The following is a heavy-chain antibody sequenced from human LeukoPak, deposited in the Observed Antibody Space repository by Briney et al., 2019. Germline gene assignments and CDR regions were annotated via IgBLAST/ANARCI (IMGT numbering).Heavy chain of an antibody. J-gene: IGHJ4*02. V-gene: IGHV3-20*04. CDR2: ISWNSGSI. Sequence: GGSLRLSCAASGFTFSSYAMSWVRQAPGKGLEWVSGISWNSGSIGYADSVKGRFTISRDNAKNSLYLQMNSLRAEDTAVYYCARTNDYGDYWVYWGQGTLVTVSS. CDR1: GFTFSSYA. D-gene: IGHD4-17*01. CDR3: ARTNDYGDYWVY.